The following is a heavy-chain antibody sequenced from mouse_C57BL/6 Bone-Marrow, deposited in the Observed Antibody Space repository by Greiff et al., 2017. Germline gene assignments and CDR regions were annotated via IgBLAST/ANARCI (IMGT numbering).Heavy chain of an antibody. D-gene: IGHD1-3*01. CDR3: ARHGYMFFAY. J-gene: IGHJ3*01. Sequence: QVQLQQSGAELVKPGASVKLSCKASGYTFTEYTIHWVQQRSGQGLEWIGWFYPGSGSIKYHEKFKDKATLTVDQSSSTVYLEQSRMTSEESAVDFCARHGYMFFAYWGEGTLVTVSA. V-gene: IGHV1-62-2*01. CDR2: FYPGSGSI. CDR1: GYTFTEYT.